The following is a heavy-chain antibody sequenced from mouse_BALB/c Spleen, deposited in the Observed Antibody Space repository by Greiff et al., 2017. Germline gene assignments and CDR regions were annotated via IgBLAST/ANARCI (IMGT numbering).Heavy chain of an antibody. V-gene: IGHV14-3*02. D-gene: IGHD2-4*01. CDR1: GFNIKDTY. J-gene: IGHJ4*01. CDR2: IDPANGNT. CDR3: ARDDYEFSAMDY. Sequence: EVQLQQSGAELVKPGASVKLSCTASGFNIKDTYMHWVKQRPEQGLEWIGRIDPANGNTKYDPKFQGKATITADTSSNTAYLQLSSLTSEDTAVYYCARDDYEFSAMDYWGQGTSVTVSS.